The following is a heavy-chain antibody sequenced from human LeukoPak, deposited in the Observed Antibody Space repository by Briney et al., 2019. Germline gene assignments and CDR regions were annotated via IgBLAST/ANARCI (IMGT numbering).Heavy chain of an antibody. J-gene: IGHJ4*02. CDR1: GFTFSSYS. CDR3: ARDRYGGNSFSDY. CDR2: ISSSSSYI. V-gene: IGHV3-21*01. Sequence: GGSLRLSCAASGFTFSSYSMNWVRQAPGKGLEWVSSISSSSSYIYYADSVKGRFTISRDNAKNSLYLQMNSLRAEDTAVYYCARDRYGGNSFSDYWGQGTLVTVSS. D-gene: IGHD4-23*01.